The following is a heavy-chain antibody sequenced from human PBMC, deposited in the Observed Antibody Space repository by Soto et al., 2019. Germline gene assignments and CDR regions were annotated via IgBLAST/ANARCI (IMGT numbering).Heavy chain of an antibody. CDR2: ISAYNGNT. J-gene: IGHJ6*02. Sequence: ASVTVSCKASGYTFTSYGISWVRQARGQGLEWMGWISAYNGNTNYAQKLQGSVTMTTDTSASTAYMELRSLRSDNTAGYYCAKDGIITMVRGVISHDYYGMDVWGQGPRVTVSS. CDR1: GYTFTSYG. V-gene: IGHV1-18*01. CDR3: AKDGIITMVRGVISHDYYGMDV. D-gene: IGHD3-10*01.